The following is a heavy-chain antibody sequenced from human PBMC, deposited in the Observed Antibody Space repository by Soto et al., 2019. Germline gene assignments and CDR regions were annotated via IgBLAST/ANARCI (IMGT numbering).Heavy chain of an antibody. V-gene: IGHV3-49*03. J-gene: IGHJ3*02. Sequence: GGSLRLSCTASGFTFGDYAMSWFRQAPGKGLERVGFIRSKAYGGTTEYAASVKGRFTISRDDSKSIAYLQMNSLKTEDTAVYYCTRDTPTRILRYFDWLGDDAFDIWGQGTMVTVSS. CDR3: TRDTPTRILRYFDWLGDDAFDI. CDR1: GFTFGDYA. D-gene: IGHD3-9*01. CDR2: IRSKAYGGTT.